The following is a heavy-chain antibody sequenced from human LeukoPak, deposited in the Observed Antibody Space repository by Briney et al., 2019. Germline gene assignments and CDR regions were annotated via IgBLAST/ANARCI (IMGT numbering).Heavy chain of an antibody. CDR2: IRYDGSNK. D-gene: IGHD3-10*01. Sequence: GGSLRLSCAASGFTFSSYGMHWVRQAPGKGLEWVAFIRYDGSNKYYADSVKGRFTISRDNSKNTLYLQMNSPRAEDTAVYYCAKARSPYGSGTYNWFDPWGQGTLVTVSS. V-gene: IGHV3-30*02. CDR3: AKARSPYGSGTYNWFDP. CDR1: GFTFSSYG. J-gene: IGHJ5*02.